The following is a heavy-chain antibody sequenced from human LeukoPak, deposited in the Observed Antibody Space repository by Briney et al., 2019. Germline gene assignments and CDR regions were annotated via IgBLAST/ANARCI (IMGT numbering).Heavy chain of an antibody. CDR2: ISSSSSTI. CDR3: AKDGSTSTIHYYYGMDV. CDR1: GFTFSSYS. J-gene: IGHJ6*02. Sequence: GGSLRLSCAASGFTFSSYSMNWVRQAPGKGLEWVSYISSSSSTIYYADSVKGRFTISRDNSKNTLYLQMNSLRAEDTAVYYCAKDGSTSTIHYYYGMDVWGQGTTVTVSS. D-gene: IGHD1-26*01. V-gene: IGHV3-48*01.